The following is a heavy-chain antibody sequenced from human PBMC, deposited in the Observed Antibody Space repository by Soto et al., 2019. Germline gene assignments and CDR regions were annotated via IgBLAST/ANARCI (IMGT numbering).Heavy chain of an antibody. CDR3: AEDGASGSYPPYYYFGMDV. CDR1: GFTFSSYA. CDR2: ISGSGGNA. D-gene: IGHD1-26*01. J-gene: IGHJ6*02. Sequence: EVQLLESGGGLVQPGGSLRLSCAASGFTFSSYAMSWVRQAPGKGLEWVSTISGSGGNAYYADSVKGRFSISRDNSKNTLRLQMNSLRDDDTAVYYCAEDGASGSYPPYYYFGMDVWGQGTTVTVSS. V-gene: IGHV3-23*01.